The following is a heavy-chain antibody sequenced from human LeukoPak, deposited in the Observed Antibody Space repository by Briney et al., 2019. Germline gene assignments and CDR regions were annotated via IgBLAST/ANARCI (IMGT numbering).Heavy chain of an antibody. J-gene: IGHJ5*02. Sequence: SETLSLTCTVSGGSISSYYWSWIRQPAGKGLEWIGRIYTSGSTNYNPSLKSRVTMSVDTSKNQFSLKLSSVTAADTAVYYCARDGNLSPLWFASAQGWFDPWGQGTLVTVSS. CDR1: GGSISSYY. V-gene: IGHV4-4*07. CDR3: ARDGNLSPLWFASAQGWFDP. CDR2: IYTSGST. D-gene: IGHD3-10*01.